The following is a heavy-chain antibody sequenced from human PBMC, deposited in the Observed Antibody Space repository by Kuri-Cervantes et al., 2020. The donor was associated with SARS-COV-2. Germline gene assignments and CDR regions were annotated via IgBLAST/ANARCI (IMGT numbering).Heavy chain of an antibody. D-gene: IGHD1-1*01. CDR1: GYSISSGYY. Sequence: SETLSLTCAVSGYSISSGYYWGWIRQPPGKGLEWIGYIYYSGSTYYNPSLKSRVTISVDTSKNQFSLKLSSVTAADTAVYYCASELNEEPGYNWFDPWGQGTLVTVSS. V-gene: IGHV4-38-2*01. CDR3: ASELNEEPGYNWFDP. CDR2: IYYSGST. J-gene: IGHJ5*02.